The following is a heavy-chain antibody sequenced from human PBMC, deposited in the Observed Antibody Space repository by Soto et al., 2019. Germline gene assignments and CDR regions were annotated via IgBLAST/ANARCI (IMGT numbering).Heavy chain of an antibody. CDR3: AKDHQTYNWDYLFDS. J-gene: IGHJ4*02. V-gene: IGHV3-30*18. D-gene: IGHD1-7*01. Sequence: GGSLRLSCAASGFTFSINDMHWVRQAPGRGLEWVAVISNDGNNKYYADSVKGRFTLSRDNSKNMVYLQMDSLRVEDTAVYYCAKDHQTYNWDYLFDSWGPGTLVTRLL. CDR1: GFTFSIND. CDR2: ISNDGNNK.